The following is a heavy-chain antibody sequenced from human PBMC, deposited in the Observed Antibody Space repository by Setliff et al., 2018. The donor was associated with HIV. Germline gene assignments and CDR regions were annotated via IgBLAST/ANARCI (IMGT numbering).Heavy chain of an antibody. V-gene: IGHV4-34*01. Sequence: SETLSLTCAVYGGSFSGYYWSWIRQPPGKGLEWIGYIYHAGNTYYNPSLKSRVTISVDTSKNQISLRLNSLTAADTAVYYCARGTTLNVVPDAFDIWGQGTMVTVSS. CDR1: GGSFSGYY. D-gene: IGHD4-17*01. J-gene: IGHJ3*02. CDR2: IYHAGNT. CDR3: ARGTTLNVVPDAFDI.